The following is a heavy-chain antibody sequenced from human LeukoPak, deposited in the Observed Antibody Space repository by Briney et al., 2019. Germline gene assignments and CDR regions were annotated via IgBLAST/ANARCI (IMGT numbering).Heavy chain of an antibody. CDR2: IRSDGSYK. Sequence: GGSLRLSCAASGFTFNNYAMHWVRQAPGKGLEWVAFIRSDGSYKNYADSVKGRFTISRDNSKNTLYLQMNSLGAEDTAVYYCARELHLGQGTLVTVSS. CDR3: ARELH. V-gene: IGHV3-30*02. CDR1: GFTFNNYA. J-gene: IGHJ4*02.